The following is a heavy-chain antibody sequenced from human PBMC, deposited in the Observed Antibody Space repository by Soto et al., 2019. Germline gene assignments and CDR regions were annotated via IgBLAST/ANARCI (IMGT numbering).Heavy chain of an antibody. CDR2: IWYDGSNK. Sequence: PGGSLRLSCAASGFTFSSYGMHWVRQAPGKGLEWVAVIWYDGSNKYYADSVKGRFTISRDNSKNTLYLQMNSLRAEDTAMYYCARAYGGAEISTYVPVLEDEHYYYCGMDVWGQGTTVTVSS. J-gene: IGHJ6*02. CDR1: GFTFSSYG. D-gene: IGHD3-10*02. V-gene: IGHV3-33*01. CDR3: ARAYGGAEISTYVPVLEDEHYYYCGMDV.